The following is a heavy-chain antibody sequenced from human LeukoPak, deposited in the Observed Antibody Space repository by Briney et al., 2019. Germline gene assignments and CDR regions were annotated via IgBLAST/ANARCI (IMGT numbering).Heavy chain of an antibody. Sequence: GGSLKLSCAASGFTLSGSDVHWVRQASGKGLEWIGRIKTKPENYVTAYVESVRGRFTISRADSKNTAYLQMNSLKTEDTAVYYCIRGHIAASWCFDLWGGGTLVTVSS. D-gene: IGHD6-25*01. J-gene: IGHJ2*01. CDR3: IRGHIAASWCFDL. CDR2: IKTKPENYVT. V-gene: IGHV3-73*01. CDR1: GFTLSGSD.